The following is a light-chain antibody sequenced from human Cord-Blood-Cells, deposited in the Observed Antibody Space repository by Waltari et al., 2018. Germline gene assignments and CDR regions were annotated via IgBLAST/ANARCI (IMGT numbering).Light chain of an antibody. Sequence: VIWITQIPSFLTASTGDRVTIRCRISQGITSYLAWYQQKPGKAPELLIYAASTLQSGVPSRFSGSGSGTDFTLTISCLQSEDFATYYCQQYYSFPLTFGQGTKVEIK. CDR2: AAS. J-gene: IGKJ1*01. CDR1: QGITSY. CDR3: QQYYSFPLT. V-gene: IGKV1D-8*01.